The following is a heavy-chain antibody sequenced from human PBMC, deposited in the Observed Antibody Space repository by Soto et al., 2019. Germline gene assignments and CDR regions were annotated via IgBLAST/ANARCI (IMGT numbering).Heavy chain of an antibody. V-gene: IGHV3-33*01. Sequence: QVQLVESGGGVVQPGRSLRLSCAASGFTFSSYGMHWVRQAPGKGLEWVAVIWYDGSNKYYADSVKGRFTISRDNSKNTLYLQMNSLRAEDTAVYYCARDIRGWYYYDMDVWGQGTTVTVSS. CDR1: GFTFSSYG. J-gene: IGHJ6*02. D-gene: IGHD6-19*01. CDR3: ARDIRGWYYYDMDV. CDR2: IWYDGSNK.